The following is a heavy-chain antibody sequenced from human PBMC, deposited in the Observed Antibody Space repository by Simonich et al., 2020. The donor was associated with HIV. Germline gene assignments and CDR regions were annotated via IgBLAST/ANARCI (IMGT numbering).Heavy chain of an antibody. Sequence: QVQLQQWGAGLLKPSETLSLTCAVYGGSFSGYYWSWIRQSPGKGLEWIGEINRSRSANYNPSLNSRVTIAVDTSKNQFSVKLSSVTVADTAVYYCARRTTAYYNFWSGYYFDYWGQGTQVTVSS. CDR3: ARRTTAYYNFWSGYYFDY. CDR1: GGSFSGYY. V-gene: IGHV4-34*01. CDR2: INRSRSA. D-gene: IGHD3-3*01. J-gene: IGHJ4*02.